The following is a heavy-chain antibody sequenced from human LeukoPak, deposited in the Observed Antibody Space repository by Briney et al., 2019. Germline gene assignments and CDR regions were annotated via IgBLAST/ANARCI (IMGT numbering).Heavy chain of an antibody. CDR1: GFPLRSHA. CDR2: ISGSGGST. V-gene: IGHV3-23*01. D-gene: IGHD2-15*01. Sequence: GGSLRLSCAASGFPLRSHALSWVRQAPGKGLEWVSTISGSGGSTYYADSVKGLFTISRDNSKNTLYLQMNSLRAEDTAVYYCATAVVVDALDIWGQGTMVTVSS. J-gene: IGHJ3*02. CDR3: ATAVVVDALDI.